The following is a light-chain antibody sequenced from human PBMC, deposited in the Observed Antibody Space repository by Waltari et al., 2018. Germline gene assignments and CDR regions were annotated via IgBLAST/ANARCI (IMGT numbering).Light chain of an antibody. CDR2: KAS. CDR3: LQYKGEPRT. V-gene: IGKV1-5*03. CDR1: QNINTW. Sequence: DIQMTQSPSTLSASVGDRVTITCRASQNINTWLAWHQQKPGKAPNLLIYKASSLESGVPSRFSGSGAGTEFTLTIRSLQPDDFATYYGLQYKGEPRTFGQGTKVEVK. J-gene: IGKJ1*01.